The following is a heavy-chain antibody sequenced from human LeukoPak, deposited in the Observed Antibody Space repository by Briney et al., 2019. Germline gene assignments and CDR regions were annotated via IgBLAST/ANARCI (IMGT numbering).Heavy chain of an antibody. D-gene: IGHD2-8*02. CDR3: AKRSGGNSGAFDI. V-gene: IGHV3-53*01. CDR2: IYSGGST. Sequence: GGSLRLSCAASGFTVSSNYMSWVRQAPGKGLEWVSVIYSGGSTYYADSVKGRFTISRDNSKNTLYLQMNSLRAEDTALYYCAKRSGGNSGAFDIWGQGTMVTVSS. J-gene: IGHJ3*02. CDR1: GFTVSSNY.